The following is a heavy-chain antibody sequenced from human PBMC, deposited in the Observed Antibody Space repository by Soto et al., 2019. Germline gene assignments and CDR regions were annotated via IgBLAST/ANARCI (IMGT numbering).Heavy chain of an antibody. Sequence: QVQVQQSGPGLVKPSETLSLTCTVSSGPSRSHNWGWIRQPPGRGLEWIGYGYYTGATSYNPSLKSRVTISADTSTNHISLTLRSVTAADTAVYYCVRQGIDYLHGLVDVWGQGTTVSVSS. CDR2: GYYTGAT. D-gene: IGHD5-12*01. J-gene: IGHJ6*02. V-gene: IGHV4-59*08. CDR1: SGPSRSHN. CDR3: VRQGIDYLHGLVDV.